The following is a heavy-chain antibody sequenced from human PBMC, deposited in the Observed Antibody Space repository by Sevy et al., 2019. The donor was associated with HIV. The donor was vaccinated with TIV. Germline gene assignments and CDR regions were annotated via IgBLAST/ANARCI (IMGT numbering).Heavy chain of an antibody. CDR2: LNQDGSQK. CDR1: GFTFTNYY. CDR3: ARLTPYNISTGSRLGTDGLDF. V-gene: IGHV3-7*01. J-gene: IGHJ3*01. Sequence: GGSLRLSCTASGFTFTNYYMSWVRQAPGKGLEWAANLNQDGSQKYYVDSVKRRFTISRDNPKNSLYLQMNGLRAEDSAVYYCARLTPYNISTGSRLGTDGLDFWGQGTMVTVSS. D-gene: IGHD3-9*01.